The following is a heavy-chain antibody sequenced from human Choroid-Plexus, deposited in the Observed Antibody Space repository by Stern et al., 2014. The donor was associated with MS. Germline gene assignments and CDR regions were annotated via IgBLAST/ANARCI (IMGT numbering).Heavy chain of an antibody. D-gene: IGHD2/OR15-2a*01. CDR3: AKDRQYLTYFFDH. CDR2: VSYDGSNK. CDR1: GFTFGSCA. V-gene: IGHV3-30*18. Sequence: VQLVESGGGVVQPGRPLSLSCVASGFTFGSCAMHWVRQAPGKGLDWVAGVSYDGSNKYYADSVKGRFTISRDNSQNTLYMQMSSLRPEDTAVYYCAKDRQYLTYFFDHWGQGSLVTVSS. J-gene: IGHJ5*02.